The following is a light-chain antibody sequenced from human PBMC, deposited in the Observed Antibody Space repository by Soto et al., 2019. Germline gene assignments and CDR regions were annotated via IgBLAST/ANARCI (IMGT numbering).Light chain of an antibody. Sequence: DSVLTQSPGTLSLSPGERATLSCRASQSVSNDYVAWYQQKPGQAPRLLIYGASSRATGIPDRFSGSGSGTDFTLTISRLEPEDFAVFYCQQFHNYPPITFGQGTRLEIK. CDR2: GAS. CDR3: QQFHNYPPIT. V-gene: IGKV3-20*01. CDR1: QSVSNDY. J-gene: IGKJ5*01.